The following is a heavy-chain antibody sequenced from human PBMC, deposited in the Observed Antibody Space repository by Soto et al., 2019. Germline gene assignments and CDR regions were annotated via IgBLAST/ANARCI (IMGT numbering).Heavy chain of an antibody. CDR2: IYSGGST. Sequence: GGSLRLSCAASGFTVSSNYMSWVRQAPGKGLEWVSVIYSGGSTYYADSVKGRFTISRDNSKNTLYLQMNSLRAEDTAVYYCARDPHLWGSYLVYWGQGTLVTVSS. V-gene: IGHV3-66*01. D-gene: IGHD3-16*02. J-gene: IGHJ4*02. CDR1: GFTVSSNY. CDR3: ARDPHLWGSYLVY.